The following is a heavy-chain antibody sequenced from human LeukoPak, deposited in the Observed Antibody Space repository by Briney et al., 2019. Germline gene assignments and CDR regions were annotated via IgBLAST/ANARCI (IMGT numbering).Heavy chain of an antibody. CDR1: GGSISSGSYY. CDR2: IYYSGST. CDR3: ARGGGSLTIFGVVNASPDYYYYMDV. V-gene: IGHV4-39*07. J-gene: IGHJ6*03. D-gene: IGHD3-3*01. Sequence: SGTLSLTCTVSGGSISSGSYYWGWIRQPPGKGLEWIGSIYYSGSTNYNPSLKSRVTISVDTSKNQFSLKLSSVTAADTAVYYCARGGGSLTIFGVVNASPDYYYYMDVWGKGTTVTVSS.